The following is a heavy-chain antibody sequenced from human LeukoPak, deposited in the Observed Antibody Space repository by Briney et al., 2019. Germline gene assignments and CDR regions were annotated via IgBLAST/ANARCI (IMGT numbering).Heavy chain of an antibody. V-gene: IGHV1-46*01. Sequence: VASVKVSCKASGYTFTSYYMHWVRQPPAQGLEWMGIINPSGGSTSYAQKFQGRVTMTMDTSASTVYMELSSLRSKDTAVYYCARDLGTGALELYAFDIWGQGTMVTVSS. CDR1: GYTFTSYY. D-gene: IGHD7-27*01. J-gene: IGHJ3*02. CDR3: ARDLGTGALELYAFDI. CDR2: INPSGGST.